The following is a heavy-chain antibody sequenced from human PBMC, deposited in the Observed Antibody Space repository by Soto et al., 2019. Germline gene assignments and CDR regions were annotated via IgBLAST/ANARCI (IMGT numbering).Heavy chain of an antibody. CDR2: IYYSGST. CDR3: ARGYCSGGSCGLFDY. Sequence: SATLSLTCAVSGGSISSYYWSWIRQPPGKGLEWIGYIYYSGSTNYNPSLKSRVTISVDTSKNQFSLKLSSVTAADTAVYYCARGYCSGGSCGLFDYWGQGTLVTVSS. V-gene: IGHV4-59*01. J-gene: IGHJ4*02. CDR1: GGSISSYY. D-gene: IGHD2-15*01.